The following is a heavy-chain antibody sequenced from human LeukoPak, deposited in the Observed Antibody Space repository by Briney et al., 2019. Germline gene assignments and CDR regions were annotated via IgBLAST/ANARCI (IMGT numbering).Heavy chain of an antibody. Sequence: GAAVNVSCKASGGTFSSYAISGVGQAPGRGLEWMGRVIPIHGVANYAQKFQGRVTITADKSTSTAYMELSSLRSEDTAVYYCARDDSGSVTLHWYFDLWGRGTLVTVSS. CDR1: GGTFSSYA. V-gene: IGHV1-69*04. CDR2: VIPIHGVA. J-gene: IGHJ2*01. CDR3: ARDDSGSVTLHWYFDL. D-gene: IGHD1-26*01.